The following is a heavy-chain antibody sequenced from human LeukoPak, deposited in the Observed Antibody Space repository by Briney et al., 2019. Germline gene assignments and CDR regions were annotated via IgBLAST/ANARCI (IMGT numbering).Heavy chain of an antibody. V-gene: IGHV3-23*01. J-gene: IGHJ4*02. Sequence: GGSLRLSWAASGFTLSSYAMSWVRQAPGKGMEWVSAISGSGGSTYYAASVKGRFTISRDNSKNTLYLQMNSLRAEDTAVYYCAKGRSGYDDFDYWGQGTLVTVSS. CDR3: AKGRSGYDDFDY. D-gene: IGHD5-12*01. CDR2: ISGSGGST. CDR1: GFTLSSYA.